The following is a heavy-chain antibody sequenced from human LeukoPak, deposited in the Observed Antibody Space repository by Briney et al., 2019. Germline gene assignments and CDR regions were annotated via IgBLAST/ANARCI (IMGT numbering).Heavy chain of an antibody. CDR1: GGTFSSYA. Sequence: SVKVSCKASGGTFSSYAISWVRQAPGQGLEWMGRIIPIIGTANYAQKFQGRVTITADKSTSTAYMELSSLRSEDTAVYYCARAGYSSGWYGYWGQGTLVTVSS. V-gene: IGHV1-69*04. CDR3: ARAGYSSGWYGY. D-gene: IGHD6-19*01. CDR2: IIPIIGTA. J-gene: IGHJ4*02.